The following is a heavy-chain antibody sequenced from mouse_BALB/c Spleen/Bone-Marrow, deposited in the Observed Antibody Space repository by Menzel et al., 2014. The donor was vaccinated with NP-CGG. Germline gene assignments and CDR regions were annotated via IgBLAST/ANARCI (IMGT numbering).Heavy chain of an antibody. V-gene: IGHV1S45*01. CDR2: INPYNDYT. Sequence: EVQLQQSGADLVRPGASVKISCKAFGYTFTNHHINWVKQRPGQGLDWIGYINPYNDYTSYNQKFKGKATLTVDKSSSTGYMELSSLTSEDSAVDYCVLYTYYAMDYWGQGTSVTVSS. D-gene: IGHD1-3*01. J-gene: IGHJ4*01. CDR1: GYTFTNHH. CDR3: VLYTYYAMDY.